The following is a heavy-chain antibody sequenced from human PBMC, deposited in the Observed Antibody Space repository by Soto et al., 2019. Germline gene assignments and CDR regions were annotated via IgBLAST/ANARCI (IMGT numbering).Heavy chain of an antibody. J-gene: IGHJ5*02. CDR3: AIAAAHFKNWFDP. V-gene: IGHV4-59*01. Sequence: QVQLQESGPGLEKPSATLSLTCSVSGGSISSYHWSWIRQPPGKGLEWIGYIHYTGSTNYNPSLKSRDTLSVDTSKNQFSLNLTSVTAADTAVYYCAIAAAHFKNWFDPWGQGTLVTVSS. D-gene: IGHD2-2*01. CDR2: IHYTGST. CDR1: GGSISSYH.